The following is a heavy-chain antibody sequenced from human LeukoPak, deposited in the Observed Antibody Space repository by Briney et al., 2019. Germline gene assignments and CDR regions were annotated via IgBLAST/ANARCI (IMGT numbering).Heavy chain of an antibody. CDR1: GFTFSRYA. Sequence: GGSLRLSCAGSGFTFSRYAMSWVRHVPGKGLEWVAVIWYDGSNKYYPDSVQGRFTISRDNSKNTLYLQVNSLRAEDTTVYYCARDRSMSGWYIDLWGRGTLVTVSS. J-gene: IGHJ2*01. CDR2: IWYDGSNK. CDR3: ARDRSMSGWYIDL. D-gene: IGHD2/OR15-2a*01. V-gene: IGHV3-33*08.